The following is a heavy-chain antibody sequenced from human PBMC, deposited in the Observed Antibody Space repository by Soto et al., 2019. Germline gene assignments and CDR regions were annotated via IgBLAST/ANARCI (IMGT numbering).Heavy chain of an antibody. Sequence: GGSLRLSCAASGFTFSDFYMTWIRQAPGKGLEWVSYISNSGGFTNYADSVRGRFTISRDNAKNSLYLQMNSLRADDTAVYYCARVERGSYPDYWGPGTLVTVSS. CDR1: GFTFSDFY. D-gene: IGHD1-26*01. J-gene: IGHJ4*02. V-gene: IGHV3-11*05. CDR3: ARVERGSYPDY. CDR2: ISNSGGFT.